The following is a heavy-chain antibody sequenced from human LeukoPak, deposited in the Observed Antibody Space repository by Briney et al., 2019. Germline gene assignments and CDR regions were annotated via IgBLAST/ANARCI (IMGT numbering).Heavy chain of an antibody. CDR1: GGSISSSSYY. CDR3: ARTKLNHGYFYYYYMDV. V-gene: IGHV4-39*01. J-gene: IGHJ6*03. D-gene: IGHD1-14*01. Sequence: SETLSLTCTVSGGSISSSSYYWGWIRQPPGKGLEWIGSIYYGGSTYYNPSLKGRVTISLDTSKNQFALRLSSVTAADTAVYYCARTKLNHGYFYYYYMDVWGKGTTVTVSS. CDR2: IYYGGST.